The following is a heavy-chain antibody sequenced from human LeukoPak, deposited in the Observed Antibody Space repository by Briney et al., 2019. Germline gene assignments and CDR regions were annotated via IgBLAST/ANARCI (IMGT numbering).Heavy chain of an antibody. D-gene: IGHD6-13*01. J-gene: IGHJ4*02. V-gene: IGHV3-30-3*01. Sequence: PGRSLRLSCAASGFTFSSYAMHWVRQAPGKGLEWVAVTSYDESDKHYADSVKGRFTISRDNSKNTLYLQMNSLRVGDTAVYYCARDVAATGTRYFDYWGQGSLVTVSS. CDR1: GFTFSSYA. CDR2: TSYDESDK. CDR3: ARDVAATGTRYFDY.